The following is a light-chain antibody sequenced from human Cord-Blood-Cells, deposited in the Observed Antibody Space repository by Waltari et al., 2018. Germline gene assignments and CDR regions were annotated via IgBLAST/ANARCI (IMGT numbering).Light chain of an antibody. V-gene: IGLV2-23*01. Sequence: QSALTQPAAVSGSPGQSITISCTGTSSDVGSYHLVSWYQQHPGKVPKLMSYEGSKRPSGVSNRFSGSKCGNTASLTISGLQAEDEADYYFCSCAGSSTSYVFGTGTKVTVL. CDR3: CSCAGSSTSYV. CDR2: EGS. CDR1: SSDVGSYHL. J-gene: IGLJ1*01.